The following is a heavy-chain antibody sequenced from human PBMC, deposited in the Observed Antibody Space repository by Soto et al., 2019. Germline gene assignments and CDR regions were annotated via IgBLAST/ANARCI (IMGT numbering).Heavy chain of an antibody. CDR3: VRGFTGTSWATNY. Sequence: GGSLRLSCVASGFTLSSYSMNWVRQAPGKGLKWISYISGSSSDIHYADSVKGRFTISRDNAKNSLFLQMESLRDEDTAVYYCVRGFTGTSWATNYWGQGTLVTVSS. CDR2: ISGSSSDI. V-gene: IGHV3-48*02. CDR1: GFTLSSYS. J-gene: IGHJ4*02. D-gene: IGHD2-8*02.